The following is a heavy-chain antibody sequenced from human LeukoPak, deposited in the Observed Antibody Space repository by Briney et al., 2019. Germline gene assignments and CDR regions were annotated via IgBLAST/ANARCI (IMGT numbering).Heavy chain of an antibody. CDR1: GFTFISYG. V-gene: IGHV3-30*02. CDR2: IRYDGSNK. Sequence: PGGSLRLSCAASGFTFISYGMHWVRQAPGKGLEWVAFIRYDGSNKYYADSVKGRFTISRDNSKNTLYLQMNSLRAEDTAVYYCARDGGHTAMVGFDYWGQGTLVTVSS. J-gene: IGHJ4*02. D-gene: IGHD5-18*01. CDR3: ARDGGHTAMVGFDY.